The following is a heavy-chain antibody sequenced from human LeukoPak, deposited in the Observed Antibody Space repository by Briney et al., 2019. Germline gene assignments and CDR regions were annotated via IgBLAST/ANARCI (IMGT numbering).Heavy chain of an antibody. CDR3: ARRHDYGDFPNWFDP. V-gene: IGHV4-59*08. J-gene: IGHJ5*02. CDR2: IYYSGST. CDR1: GGSISSYY. Sequence: SETLSLTCTVSGGSISSYYWSWIRQPPGKGLERIGYIYYSGSTNYNPSLKSRVTISVDTSKNQFSLKLSSVTAADTAVYYCARRHDYGDFPNWFDPWGQGTLVTVSS. D-gene: IGHD4-17*01.